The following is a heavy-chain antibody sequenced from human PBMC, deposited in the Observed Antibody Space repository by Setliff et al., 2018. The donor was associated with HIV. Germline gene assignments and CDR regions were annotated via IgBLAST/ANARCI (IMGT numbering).Heavy chain of an antibody. CDR3: VKDAYSTGKPGIS. CDR1: TFSVSEYA. Sequence: PGGSLRLSCAASTFSVSEYAMSWVRQAPGKGLEWVSAVSNTGRRTFYADSVQGRFTISKDNFENVVYLQMNSLRVDDTAVYYCVKDAYSTGKPGISWGQGTQVTVSS. J-gene: IGHJ4*02. V-gene: IGHV3-23*05. D-gene: IGHD2-8*02. CDR2: VSNTGRRT.